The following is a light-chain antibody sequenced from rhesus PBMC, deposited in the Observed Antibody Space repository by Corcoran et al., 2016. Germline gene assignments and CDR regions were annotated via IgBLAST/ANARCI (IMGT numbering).Light chain of an antibody. V-gene: IGKV1-69*01. Sequence: DIQMTQSPSSLSASVGDRVTITCRASQGISNWLAWYQQKPGKAPKLLVYRASNLETGVPSRFSGSGSGTEFTLTISSLQPEDIATYNCQQHDNSPWTFGQGTKVEIK. CDR3: QQHDNSPWT. CDR2: RAS. CDR1: QGISNW. J-gene: IGKJ1*01.